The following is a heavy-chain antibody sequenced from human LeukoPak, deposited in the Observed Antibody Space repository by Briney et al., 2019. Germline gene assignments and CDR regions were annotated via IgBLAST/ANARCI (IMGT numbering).Heavy chain of an antibody. CDR3: ARGLGGYSYGFSYNWFDP. V-gene: IGHV4-34*01. J-gene: IGHJ5*02. Sequence: SETLSLTCAVYGGSFSGYYWSWIRQPPRKGLEWIGEINHSGSTNYNPSLKSRVTISVDTSKNQFSLKLSSVTAADTAVYYCARGLGGYSYGFSYNWFDPWGQGALVTVSS. D-gene: IGHD5-18*01. CDR2: INHSGST. CDR1: GGSFSGYY.